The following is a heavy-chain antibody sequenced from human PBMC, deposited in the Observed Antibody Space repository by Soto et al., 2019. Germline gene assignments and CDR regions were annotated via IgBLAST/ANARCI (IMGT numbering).Heavy chain of an antibody. CDR3: AKEGALGLYYFHY. J-gene: IGHJ4*02. CDR1: GFTFSTYV. CDR2: IGGGGSST. V-gene: IGHV3-23*01. Sequence: PGGSLRLSCAASGFTFSTYVMSWVRQAPGKGPEWVSTIGGGGSSTYYADSVKGRFTISRDNSKNTLYLQMNSLRPEDTAVYYCAKEGALGLYYFHYWGQGTLVTVSS. D-gene: IGHD3-10*01.